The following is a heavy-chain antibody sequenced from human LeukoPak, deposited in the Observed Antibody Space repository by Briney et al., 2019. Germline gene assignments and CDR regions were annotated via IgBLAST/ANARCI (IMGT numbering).Heavy chain of an antibody. CDR3: ARDVARGYSYGYNAFDL. CDR2: ITAGNGNT. Sequence: ASVKDSCRASGYNFNSYGIGWVRQAPRQGLEWMGWITAGNGNTNYAQKVQGRVTMTTDTSTSTAYMELRSLRSDDTAVYFCARDVARGYSYGYNAFDLWGQGTMVTVSS. CDR1: GYNFNSYG. D-gene: IGHD5-18*01. V-gene: IGHV1-18*01. J-gene: IGHJ3*01.